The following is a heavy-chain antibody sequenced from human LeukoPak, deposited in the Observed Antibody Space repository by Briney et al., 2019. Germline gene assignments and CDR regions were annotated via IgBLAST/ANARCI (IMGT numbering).Heavy chain of an antibody. J-gene: IGHJ4*02. CDR1: GASVSSSSYF. V-gene: IGHV4-39*01. CDR2: IFYSGST. CDR3: ATRRSGSHPYY. D-gene: IGHD1-26*01. Sequence: SETLSLTCTVSGASVSSSSYFWEWIRQPPGKGLEWVGSIFYSGSTNYNPSLKSRVTMSVDTSKNQFSLRLSSVTATDTAVYYCATRRSGSHPYYWGQGTLVTVSS.